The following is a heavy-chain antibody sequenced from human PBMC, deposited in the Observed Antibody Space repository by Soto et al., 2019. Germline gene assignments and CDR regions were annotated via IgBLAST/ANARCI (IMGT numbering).Heavy chain of an antibody. V-gene: IGHV3-74*02. J-gene: IGHJ6*03. D-gene: IGHD2-15*01. CDR2: INSDGSVS. CDR1: GFTFSNYW. Sequence: EVQLVESGGGLVQPGGSLRLSCAASGFTFSNYWMYWVRQAPGKGLEWVSRINSDGSVSSHADSVRGRLTISRDNVKNTLHTHMDSLRVEDTAVYFLARGVCVGGTCYSLAGSFFYYMDVWGKGTMVTVFS. CDR3: ARGVCVGGTCYSLAGSFFYYMDV.